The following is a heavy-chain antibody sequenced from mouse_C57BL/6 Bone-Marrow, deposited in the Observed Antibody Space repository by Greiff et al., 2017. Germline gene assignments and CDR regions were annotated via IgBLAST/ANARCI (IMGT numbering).Heavy chain of an antibody. J-gene: IGHJ1*03. Sequence: EVQLQQSGPELVKPGASVKIPCKASGYTFTDYNMDWVKQSHGNSLEWIGDINPNNGGTIYNQKFKGKDTLTVDKSSSTAYMELRSLTSEDTAVYYCARGPHTYGSSYGWYFDVWGTGTTVTVSS. CDR2: INPNNGGT. V-gene: IGHV1-18*01. CDR3: ARGPHTYGSSYGWYFDV. D-gene: IGHD1-1*01. CDR1: GYTFTDYN.